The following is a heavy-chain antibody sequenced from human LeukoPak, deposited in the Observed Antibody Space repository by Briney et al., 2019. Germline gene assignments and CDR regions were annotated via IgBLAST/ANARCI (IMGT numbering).Heavy chain of an antibody. V-gene: IGHV4-59*06. Sequence: PSETLSLTCTVSGGSISTYYWNWIRQPPGKGLEWIGYIYYSGSTYYNPSLKSRVTISVDTSKNQFSLKLSSVTAADTAVYYCARDVAAGTDYWGQGTLVTVSS. D-gene: IGHD6-13*01. J-gene: IGHJ4*02. CDR3: ARDVAAGTDY. CDR2: IYYSGST. CDR1: GGSISTYY.